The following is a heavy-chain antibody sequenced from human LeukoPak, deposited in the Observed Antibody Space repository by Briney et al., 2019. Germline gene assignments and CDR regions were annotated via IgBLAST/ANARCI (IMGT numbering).Heavy chain of an antibody. J-gene: IGHJ5*02. Sequence: PGRSLRLSCAASGFTFSSYWMHWVRQAPGKRLVWVSRINSDGSSTSYADSVKGRFTISRDNAKNTLYLQMNSLRAEDTAVYYCAREVTTGTLYGDYNWFDPWGQGTLVTVSS. CDR3: AREVTTGTLYGDYNWFDP. V-gene: IGHV3-74*01. CDR2: INSDGSST. D-gene: IGHD4-17*01. CDR1: GFTFSSYW.